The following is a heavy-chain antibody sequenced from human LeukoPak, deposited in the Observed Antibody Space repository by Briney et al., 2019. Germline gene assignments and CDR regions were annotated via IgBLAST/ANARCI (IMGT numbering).Heavy chain of an antibody. CDR3: ARAMTTAPYYGMDV. CDR2: ISYDGSNK. Sequence: QPGWSLRLSCAASGFTFSSYAMHWVRQAPGKGLEWVAVISYDGSNKYYADSVKGRFTISRDNSKNTLYLQMNSLRAEDTAVYYCARAMTTAPYYGMDVWGQGTTVTVSS. D-gene: IGHD4-17*01. CDR1: GFTFSSYA. V-gene: IGHV3-30-3*01. J-gene: IGHJ6*02.